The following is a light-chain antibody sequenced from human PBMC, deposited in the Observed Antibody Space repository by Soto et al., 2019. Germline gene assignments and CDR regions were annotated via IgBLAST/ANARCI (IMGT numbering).Light chain of an antibody. CDR2: AVS. CDR3: QQYQTSPPT. J-gene: IGKJ1*01. V-gene: IGKV3-20*01. CDR1: QSVSNNN. Sequence: EVVLTQSPGTLSLSPGERATLSCRASQSVSNNNIAWYRQKPGQAPRLLIFAVSTRTTDIPDRFSGSASGADFTLTISRMEPEDFAVYYCQQYQTSPPTFGQGTKVEI.